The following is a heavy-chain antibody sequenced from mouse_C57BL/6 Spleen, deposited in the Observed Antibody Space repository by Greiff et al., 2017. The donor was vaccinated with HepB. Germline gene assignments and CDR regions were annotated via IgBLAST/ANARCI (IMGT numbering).Heavy chain of an antibody. Sequence: QVQLQQSGAELVRPGTSVKLSCKASGYAFTNYLIEWVKQRPGQGLEWIGVINPGSGGTNYNEKFQGKATLTADTSSSTAYMQLSSLTSEDSAVYYCAREGITTVVATGYFDVWGTGTTVTVSS. J-gene: IGHJ1*03. CDR2: INPGSGGT. V-gene: IGHV1-54*01. CDR3: AREGITTVVATGYFDV. CDR1: GYAFTNYL. D-gene: IGHD1-1*01.